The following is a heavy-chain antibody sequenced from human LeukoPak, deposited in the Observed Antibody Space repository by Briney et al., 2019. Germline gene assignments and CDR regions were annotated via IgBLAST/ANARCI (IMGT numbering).Heavy chain of an antibody. V-gene: IGHV4-38-2*02. CDR1: GYSISSGYY. Sequence: SETLSLTCTVSGYSISSGYYWGWIRQPPGKGLEWIGSIYHSGSTYYNPSLKSRVTISVDTSKNQFSLKLSSVTAADTAVYYCARGGAVISILYWGQGTLVTVSS. D-gene: IGHD2/OR15-2a*01. CDR3: ARGGAVISILY. CDR2: IYHSGST. J-gene: IGHJ4*02.